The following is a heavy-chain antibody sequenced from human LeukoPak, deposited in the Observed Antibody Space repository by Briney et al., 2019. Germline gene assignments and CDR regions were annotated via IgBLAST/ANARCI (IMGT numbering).Heavy chain of an antibody. Sequence: GGSLRLSCTASGFTFGDYAMSWVRQAPGKGLEWVGFIRSKAYGGTTEYAASVKGRFTISRDDSKSIAYLQMNSLKTEDTAVYYCTKTYYYDSSGYPTSIYFDYWGQGTLVTVSS. CDR2: IRSKAYGGTT. D-gene: IGHD3-22*01. CDR1: GFTFGDYA. V-gene: IGHV3-49*04. J-gene: IGHJ4*02. CDR3: TKTYYYDSSGYPTSIYFDY.